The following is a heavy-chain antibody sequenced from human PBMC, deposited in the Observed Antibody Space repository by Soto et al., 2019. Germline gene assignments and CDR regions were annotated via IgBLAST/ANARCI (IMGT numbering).Heavy chain of an antibody. Sequence: GGSLRLSCVVSGFIFSSSAMNWVRQAPGKGLEWVSTISGSGVSKYYADSVKGRFTISRDNSNNTVSLQMNSLRAEDAAVYYCAKDRSPGATTWNVYWGQGTLVTVSS. V-gene: IGHV3-23*01. J-gene: IGHJ4*02. CDR1: GFIFSSSA. CDR3: AKDRSPGATTWNVY. D-gene: IGHD1-26*01. CDR2: ISGSGVSK.